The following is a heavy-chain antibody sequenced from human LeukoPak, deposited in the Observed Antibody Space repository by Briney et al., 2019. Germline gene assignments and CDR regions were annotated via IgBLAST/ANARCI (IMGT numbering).Heavy chain of an antibody. V-gene: IGHV3-30*04. Sequence: GGSLRLSCAASGFTFSTYAIHWVRQAPGKGLEWVAVISFDGVNTFYADSVKGRFTISRDNSNNTVYLQMNNLRPEDTAVFYCARGQGYASYYYMDVWGKGTTVSVSS. D-gene: IGHD2-2*01. CDR1: GFTFSTYA. CDR2: ISFDGVNT. J-gene: IGHJ6*03. CDR3: ARGQGYASYYYMDV.